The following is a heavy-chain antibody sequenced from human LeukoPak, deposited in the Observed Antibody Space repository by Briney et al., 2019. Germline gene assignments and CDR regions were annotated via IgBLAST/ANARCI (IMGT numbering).Heavy chain of an antibody. CDR1: GYTFTGYF. CDR2: INPNNGVI. J-gene: IGHJ5*02. Sequence: ASVKVSCKASGYTFTGYFMHWVRQAPGQGLEWMGWINPNNGVIKYAQKFQGRVTMTRDTSISTGYMELSRLTSDDTAVYYCASSSGWYGSWFDPWGQGTLVTVSS. CDR3: ASSSGWYGSWFDP. D-gene: IGHD6-19*01. V-gene: IGHV1-2*02.